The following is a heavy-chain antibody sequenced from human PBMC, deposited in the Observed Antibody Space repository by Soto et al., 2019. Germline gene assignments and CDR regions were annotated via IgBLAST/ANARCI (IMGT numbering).Heavy chain of an antibody. D-gene: IGHD3-10*01. Sequence: AASVKVSCKASGGTFSSYAISWVRQAPGQGLEWMGGIIPIFGTANYAQKFQGRVTITADESTSTAYMELSSLRSEDTAVYYCARDARRGYYYYGMDVWGQGTTVTVSS. J-gene: IGHJ6*02. CDR2: IIPIFGTA. CDR3: ARDARRGYYYYGMDV. CDR1: GGTFSSYA. V-gene: IGHV1-69*13.